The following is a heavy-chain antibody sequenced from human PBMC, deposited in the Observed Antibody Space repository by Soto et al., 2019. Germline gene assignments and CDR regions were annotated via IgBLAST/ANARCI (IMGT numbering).Heavy chain of an antibody. CDR3: DRDRGWFYFDY. J-gene: IGHJ4*02. CDR2: IYYSGST. CDR1: GGAINSGDYY. V-gene: IGHV4-30-4*01. D-gene: IGHD3-10*01. Sequence: QVRLQESGPGLVKPSQTLSLTCIVSGGAINSGDYYWSWIRQPPGKGLEWIGYIYYSGSTYYNPSLKRRLTISVDTSQNQFSMKLSSVTAADTAVYYCDRDRGWFYFDYWGQGTLVTVSS.